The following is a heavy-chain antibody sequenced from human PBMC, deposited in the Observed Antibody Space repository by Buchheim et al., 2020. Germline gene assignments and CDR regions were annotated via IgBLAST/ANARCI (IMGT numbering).Heavy chain of an antibody. V-gene: IGHV3-7*01. Sequence: EVQLVESGGGLVQPGGSLRLSCAASGFTFSSYCMSWVRQAPGKGLEWVANIKQDGSEKYYVDSVKGRFTISRDNAKNSLYLQMNSLRAEDTAVYYCAKAPSRLYYYGMDVWGQGTT. CDR3: AKAPSRLYYYGMDV. CDR2: IKQDGSEK. J-gene: IGHJ6*02. CDR1: GFTFSSYC.